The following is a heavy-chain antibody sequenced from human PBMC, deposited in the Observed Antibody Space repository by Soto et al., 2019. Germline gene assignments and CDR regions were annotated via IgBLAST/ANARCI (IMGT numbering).Heavy chain of an antibody. V-gene: IGHV4-39*01. J-gene: IGHJ6*02. CDR3: ARHRTGYCISTSCSYYYYGMDV. Sequence: QLQLQESGPGLVKPSETLSLTCTVSGGSISSSSYYWGWIRQPPGKGLEWIGSIYYSGSTYYNPSLKSRVTISVDTSKNQFSLKLSSVTAADTAVYYCARHRTGYCISTSCSYYYYGMDVWGQGTTVTVSS. CDR2: IYYSGST. D-gene: IGHD2-2*01. CDR1: GGSISSSSYY.